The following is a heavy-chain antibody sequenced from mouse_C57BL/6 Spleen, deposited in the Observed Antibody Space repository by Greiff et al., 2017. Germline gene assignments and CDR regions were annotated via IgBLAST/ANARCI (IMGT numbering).Heavy chain of an antibody. Sequence: VQLQQPGAELVKPGASVKMSCKASGYTFTSYWITWVKQRPGQGLEWIGGIYPGSGSTNYNEKFKSKATLTVDTSSSTAYMQLSSLTSEDSAVDYCARRPGSSYGYFDVWGTGTTVTVSA. CDR2: IYPGSGST. D-gene: IGHD1-1*01. CDR3: ARRPGSSYGYFDV. CDR1: GYTFTSYW. J-gene: IGHJ1*03. V-gene: IGHV1-55*01.